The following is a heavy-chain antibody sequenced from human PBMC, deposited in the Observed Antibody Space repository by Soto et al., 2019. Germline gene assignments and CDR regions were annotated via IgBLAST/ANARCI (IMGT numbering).Heavy chain of an antibody. CDR3: ARDCGYGDYYFDY. V-gene: IGHV1-2*04. J-gene: IGHJ4*02. CDR1: GYTFTVYY. CDR2: INPNSGGT. D-gene: IGHD4-17*01. Sequence: ALVKVSCKASGYTFTVYYMHWVRQAPGQGLEWMGWINPNSGGTNYAQKFQGWVTMTRDTSISTAYMELSRLRSDDTAVYYCARDCGYGDYYFDYWGQGTLVTVS.